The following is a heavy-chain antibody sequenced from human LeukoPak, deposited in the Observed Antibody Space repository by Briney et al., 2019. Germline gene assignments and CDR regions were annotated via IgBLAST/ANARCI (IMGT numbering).Heavy chain of an antibody. J-gene: IGHJ4*02. CDR3: AKSHDFWSGYTDY. V-gene: IGHV3-23*01. CDR2: ISGSGGST. Sequence: GGSLRLSCAASGFTFSSYAMSWVRQAPGKGLEWVSAISGSGGSTYYADSVKGRFTISRDNSKNTLSLQMNSLRAEDTAVYYCAKSHDFWSGYTDYWGQGTLVTVSS. D-gene: IGHD3-3*01. CDR1: GFTFSSYA.